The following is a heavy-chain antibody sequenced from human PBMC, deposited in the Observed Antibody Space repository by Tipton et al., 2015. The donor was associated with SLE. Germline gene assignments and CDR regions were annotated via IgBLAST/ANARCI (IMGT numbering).Heavy chain of an antibody. CDR2: ISGSGGST. V-gene: IGHV3-23*01. D-gene: IGHD6-13*01. CDR3: AKDQGGYSSSWPDAFDI. CDR1: GFTFSSYA. J-gene: IGHJ3*02. Sequence: SLRLSCAASGFTFSSYAMSWVRQAPGKGLEWVSAISGSGGSTYNADSVKGRFTISRDNSKNTLYLQMNSLRAEDTAVYYCAKDQGGYSSSWPDAFDIWGKGTMVTVSS.